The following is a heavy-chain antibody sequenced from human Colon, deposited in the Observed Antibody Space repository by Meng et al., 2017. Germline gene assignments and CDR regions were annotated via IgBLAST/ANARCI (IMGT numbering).Heavy chain of an antibody. CDR2: TSHSGST. CDR3: ASSDYYRSDY. Sequence: HVHLPGSGPGLVKPSQTLSLTRAVSGGSISRSDCWRWVRQPPGKGLEWIGETSHSGSTNYSPSLKSRVTISLDKSKNQLSLKLNSVTAADTAVYYCASSDYYRSDYWGQGTLVTVSS. D-gene: IGHD3-22*01. V-gene: IGHV4-4*02. J-gene: IGHJ4*02. CDR1: GGSISRSDC.